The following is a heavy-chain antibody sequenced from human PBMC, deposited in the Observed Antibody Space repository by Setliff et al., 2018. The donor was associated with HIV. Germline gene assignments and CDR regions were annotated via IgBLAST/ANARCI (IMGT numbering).Heavy chain of an antibody. D-gene: IGHD1-26*01. V-gene: IGHV1-2*06. Sequence: ASVKVSCKASGYIFSDYYMHWVRQAPGQGLEWMGRINPNSGGTKYAQKFQGRVTMTRDTSISTAYMELSRLRSDDTAVYYCARGTRVGANDAFDIWGQGTMVTVSS. CDR2: INPNSGGT. CDR1: GYIFSDYY. CDR3: ARGTRVGANDAFDI. J-gene: IGHJ3*02.